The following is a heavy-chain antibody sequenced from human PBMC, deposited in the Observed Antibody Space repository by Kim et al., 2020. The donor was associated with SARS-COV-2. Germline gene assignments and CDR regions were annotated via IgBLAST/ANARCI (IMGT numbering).Heavy chain of an antibody. Sequence: SETLSLTCAVSGGSISSSNWWSWVRQPPGKGLEWTGEIYHSGSTNYNPSLKSRVTISVDKSKNQFSLKLSSVTAADTAVYYCARWSGLGEFLLVRWGQGTMVTVSS. CDR1: GGSISSSNW. CDR2: IYHSGST. CDR3: ARWSGLGEFLLVR. V-gene: IGHV4-4*02. D-gene: IGHD3-16*01. J-gene: IGHJ3*01.